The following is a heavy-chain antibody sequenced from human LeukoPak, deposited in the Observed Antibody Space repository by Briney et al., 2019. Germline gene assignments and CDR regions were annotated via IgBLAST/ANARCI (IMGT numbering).Heavy chain of an antibody. J-gene: IGHJ4*02. V-gene: IGHV4-59*12. D-gene: IGHD5-24*01. Sequence: SETLSLTCTVSGDSISSYYWSWIRQPPGKGLEWIGYISYSGITNYNPSLKSRVTISVDTSKNQFSLKLSSVTAADTAVYYCARGLRGDGYKNWGQGTLVTVSS. CDR1: GDSISSYY. CDR3: ARGLRGDGYKN. CDR2: ISYSGIT.